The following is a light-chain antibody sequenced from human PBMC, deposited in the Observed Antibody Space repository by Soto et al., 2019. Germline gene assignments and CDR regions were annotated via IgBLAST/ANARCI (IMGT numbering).Light chain of an antibody. V-gene: IGKV1-5*01. CDR2: DAS. J-gene: IGKJ1*01. Sequence: DRVTITCRARQTITTWMAWYQQKPGKAPKLLVYDASTLQSGVATRFSGSGSGTEFTLIISGLQPEDFATYYCQHYSAVWAFGQGTKVDI. CDR1: QTITTW. CDR3: QHYSAVWA.